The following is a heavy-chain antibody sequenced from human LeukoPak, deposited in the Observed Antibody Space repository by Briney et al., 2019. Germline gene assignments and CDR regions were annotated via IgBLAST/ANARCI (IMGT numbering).Heavy chain of an antibody. V-gene: IGHV3-48*01. J-gene: IGHJ4*02. CDR2: ISGTSITI. Sequence: GGSLRLSCAASGFTFSSYAMSWVRQAPGKGLEWVSYISGTSITIYYADSVKGRFTIFRDNAKNSLYLQMNSLRVEDTAVYYCARDQRFGELDFDYWGQGTLVTVSS. D-gene: IGHD3-10*01. CDR3: ARDQRFGELDFDY. CDR1: GFTFSSYA.